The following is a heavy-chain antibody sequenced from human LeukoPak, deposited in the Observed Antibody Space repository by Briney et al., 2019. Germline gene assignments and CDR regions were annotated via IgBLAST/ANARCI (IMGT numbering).Heavy chain of an antibody. Sequence: PGESLKISCKGSGYSFTSYWIGWVRQMPGKGLEWMGIIHPGDSDTRYSPSFQGQVTISADKSISTAYLQWSSLKASDTAMYYCARQLYSSSWPFDYWGQGTLVTVSS. CDR2: IHPGDSDT. D-gene: IGHD6-13*01. J-gene: IGHJ4*02. V-gene: IGHV5-51*01. CDR1: GYSFTSYW. CDR3: ARQLYSSSWPFDY.